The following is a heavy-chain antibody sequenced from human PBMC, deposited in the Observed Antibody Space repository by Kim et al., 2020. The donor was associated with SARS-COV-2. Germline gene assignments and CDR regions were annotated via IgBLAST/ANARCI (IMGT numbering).Heavy chain of an antibody. CDR3: ARDSWWISDYYYYGMDV. CDR1: GFTFSSYS. D-gene: IGHD5-12*01. CDR2: ISSSSSYI. J-gene: IGHJ6*02. Sequence: GGSLRLSCAASGFTFSSYSMNWVRQAPGKGLEWVSSISSSSSYIYYADSVKGRFTISRDNAKNSLYLQMNSLRAEDTAVYYCARDSWWISDYYYYGMDVWGQGTTVTVSS. V-gene: IGHV3-21*01.